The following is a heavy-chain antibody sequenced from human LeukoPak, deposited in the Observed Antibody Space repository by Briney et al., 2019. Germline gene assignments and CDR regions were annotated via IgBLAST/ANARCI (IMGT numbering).Heavy chain of an antibody. V-gene: IGHV4-4*09. CDR2: IYTSGST. J-gene: IGHJ4*02. CDR1: GGSISSYY. D-gene: IGHD2-21*01. Sequence: PSETLSLTCTVPGGSISSYYWSWIRQPPGKGLEWIGYIYTSGSTNYNPSLKSRVTISVDTSKNQFSLKLSSVTAADTAVYYCARRGGIGYYFDYWGQGTLVTVSS. CDR3: ARRGGIGYYFDY.